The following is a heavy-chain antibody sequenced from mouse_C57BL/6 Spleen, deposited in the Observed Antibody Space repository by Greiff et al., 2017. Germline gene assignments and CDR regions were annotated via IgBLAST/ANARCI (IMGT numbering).Heavy chain of an antibody. Sequence: VQLQQSGPGLVQPSQSLSITCTVSGFSLTSYGVHWVRQSPGKGLEWLGVIWSGGSTDYNAAFISRLSISKDNSKSQVFFKMNRLQADDTAIYYCARGGYYDYDESWFAYWGQGTLVTVSA. V-gene: IGHV2-2*01. CDR3: ARGGYYDYDESWFAY. D-gene: IGHD2-4*01. CDR2: IWSGGST. CDR1: GFSLTSYG. J-gene: IGHJ3*01.